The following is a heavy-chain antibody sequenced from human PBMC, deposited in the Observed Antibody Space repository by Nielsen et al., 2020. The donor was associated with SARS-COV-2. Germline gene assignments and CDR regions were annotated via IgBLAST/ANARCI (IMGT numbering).Heavy chain of an antibody. Sequence: SVKVSCKASGGTFSSYAISWVRQAPGQGLEWMGGIIPIFGTANYAQKFQGRVTITADESTSTAYMELSSLRSEDTAVYYCARGGSGWPRSNYGMDVWGQGTTVTVSS. CDR3: ARGGSGWPRSNYGMDV. J-gene: IGHJ6*02. D-gene: IGHD6-19*01. CDR1: GGTFSSYA. CDR2: IIPIFGTA. V-gene: IGHV1-69*13.